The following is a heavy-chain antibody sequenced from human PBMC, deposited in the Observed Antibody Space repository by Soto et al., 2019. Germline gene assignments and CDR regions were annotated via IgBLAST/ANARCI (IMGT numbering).Heavy chain of an antibody. Sequence: QVQLVESGGGVVQPGRSLRLSCAASGFTFSSYAMHWVRQAPGKGLEWVAVISYDGSNKYYADSVKGRFTISRDNSKNTLYLQMNILRAEDTAVYYCAREKIVVVTAIGGGGYYYGMDVWGQGTTVTVSS. CDR2: ISYDGSNK. CDR3: AREKIVVVTAIGGGGYYYGMDV. V-gene: IGHV3-30-3*01. D-gene: IGHD2-21*02. J-gene: IGHJ6*02. CDR1: GFTFSSYA.